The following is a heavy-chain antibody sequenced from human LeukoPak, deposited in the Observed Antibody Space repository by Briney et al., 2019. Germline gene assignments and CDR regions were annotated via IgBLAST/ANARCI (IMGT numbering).Heavy chain of an antibody. CDR1: GGSISSYY. J-gene: IGHJ4*02. CDR3: ARDLGSSTGY. V-gene: IGHV4-59*01. CDR2: IYYSGST. D-gene: IGHD6-6*01. Sequence: PSETLSLTCTVSGGSISSYYWSWIRQPPGKGLEWMGYIYYSGSTNYNPSLKSRVTISVDTSKNQFSLKLSSVTAADTAVYYCARDLGSSTGYWGQGTLVTVSS.